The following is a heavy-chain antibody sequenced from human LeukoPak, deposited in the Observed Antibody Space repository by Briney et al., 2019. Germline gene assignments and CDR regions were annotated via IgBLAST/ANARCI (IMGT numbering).Heavy chain of an antibody. V-gene: IGHV3-23*01. J-gene: IGHJ4*02. D-gene: IGHD6-19*01. CDR2: FSGKYDST. CDR1: GFTFSTYA. Sequence: GGSLRLSCAASGFTFSTYAVSWVRQAPGKGLEWVSGFSGKYDSTYYADSVKGRFTISRDTSKNTLYLQMNSLNAEDTAVYYCAKDLYTVPGACDYWGQGTLVTVSS. CDR3: AKDLYTVPGACDY.